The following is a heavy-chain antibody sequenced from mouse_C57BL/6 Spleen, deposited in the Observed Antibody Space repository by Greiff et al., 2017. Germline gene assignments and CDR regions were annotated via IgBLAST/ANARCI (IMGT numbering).Heavy chain of an antibody. CDR1: GYTFTSYW. CDR3: ARSGIYYDYDNY. J-gene: IGHJ2*01. Sequence: QVQLKQPGAELVKPGASVKLSCKASGYTFTSYWMQWVKQRPGQGLEWIGEIDPSDSYTNYNQKFKGKATLTVDTSSSTAYMQLSSLTSEDSAVYYCARSGIYYDYDNYWGQGTTLTVSA. D-gene: IGHD2-4*01. CDR2: IDPSDSYT. V-gene: IGHV1-50*01.